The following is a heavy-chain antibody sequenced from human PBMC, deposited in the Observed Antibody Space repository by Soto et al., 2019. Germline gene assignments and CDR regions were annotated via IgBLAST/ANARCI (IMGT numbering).Heavy chain of an antibody. Sequence: EVQLLESGGGLVQPGGSLRLSCAASGFTFSSYAMSWVRQAPGKGLEWVSAISGSGGSTYYADSVKGRFTISRDNSKNTLYLQMHSLRAEDTAVYYCAKDRNHRIVGAAHWGQGTLVTVSS. J-gene: IGHJ1*01. CDR1: GFTFSSYA. V-gene: IGHV3-23*01. D-gene: IGHD1-26*01. CDR3: AKDRNHRIVGAAH. CDR2: ISGSGGST.